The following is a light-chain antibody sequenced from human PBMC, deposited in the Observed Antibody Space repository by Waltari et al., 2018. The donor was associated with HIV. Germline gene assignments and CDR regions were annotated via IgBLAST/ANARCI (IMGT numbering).Light chain of an antibody. J-gene: IGKJ4*01. CDR3: QHRSAWPPT. CDR1: QTVHYF. V-gene: IGKV3-11*01. CDR2: SAS. Sequence: EFVLPQSPATLSLSPGERATLSCRASQTVHYFLAWYQQKPGRAPRLLIYSASKMATGIPDRFSGSGSGTDFTLTISNLEPEDFAFYYCQHRSAWPPTFGGGTRVEIK.